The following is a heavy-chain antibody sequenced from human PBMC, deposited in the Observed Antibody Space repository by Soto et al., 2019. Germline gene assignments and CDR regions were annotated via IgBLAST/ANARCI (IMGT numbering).Heavy chain of an antibody. V-gene: IGHV4-61*01. D-gene: IGHD6-19*01. CDR3: ARDRVQWLGHNWFDP. CDR2: VYYSGGT. CDR1: GDSVSSGNYF. Sequence: SETLSLTCTVSGDSVSSGNYFWSWIRHPPGKELEWIGYVYYSGGTNYNPSLESRVTMSVDTSKNQFSLKLTSVTGADTAVYYCARDRVQWLGHNWFDPWGQGTLVTVSS. J-gene: IGHJ5*02.